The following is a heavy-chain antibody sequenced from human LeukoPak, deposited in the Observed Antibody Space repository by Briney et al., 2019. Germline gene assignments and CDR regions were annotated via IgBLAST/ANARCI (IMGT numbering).Heavy chain of an antibody. V-gene: IGHV3-33*08. Sequence: GGSLRLSCVVSGFTFSSYGMHWVRQAPGKGLEWVAVIWYDGSNKFYADSVRGRFTISRDNSKNTLYVQMNSLRAEDTAVYYCARGRGSGWYDAFDIWGQGTMVTVSS. CDR1: GFTFSSYG. D-gene: IGHD6-19*01. J-gene: IGHJ3*02. CDR3: ARGRGSGWYDAFDI. CDR2: IWYDGSNK.